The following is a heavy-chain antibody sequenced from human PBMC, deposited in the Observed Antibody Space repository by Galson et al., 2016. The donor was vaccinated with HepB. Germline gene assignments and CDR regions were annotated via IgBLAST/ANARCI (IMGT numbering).Heavy chain of an antibody. CDR1: GFVFSNFG. J-gene: IGHJ4*02. V-gene: IGHV3-23*01. Sequence: AASGFVFSNFGLSWVRQAPGKGLEWVASLSTRRTTYYSDSGQGRFTISRDNSNNTLYLQMNGLRAEDTAVYYCAKERLVRRNFDHWGQGTLLTVSS. CDR3: AKERLVRRNFDH. D-gene: IGHD1-1*01. CDR2: LSTRRTT.